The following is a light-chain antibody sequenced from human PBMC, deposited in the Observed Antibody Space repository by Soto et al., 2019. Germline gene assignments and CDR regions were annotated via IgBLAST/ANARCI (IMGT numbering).Light chain of an antibody. CDR1: SGSVASNY. CDR2: ENN. V-gene: IGLV6-57*04. J-gene: IGLJ2*01. CDR3: QSNDDSYQV. Sequence: NFMLTQPHSVSESPVKTVTISCTRSSGSVASNYVQWYQQRPGSAPTIVIYENNQRPSAVPDRFSGSIDRSSSSASLTISGLKPEDEADYYCQSNDDSYQVFGGGTKLNVL.